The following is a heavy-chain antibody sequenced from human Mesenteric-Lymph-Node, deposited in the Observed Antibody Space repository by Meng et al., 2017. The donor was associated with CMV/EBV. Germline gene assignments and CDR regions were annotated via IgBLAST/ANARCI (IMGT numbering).Heavy chain of an antibody. CDR1: FTFSSYV. CDR2: ISGSGGST. Sequence: FTFSSYVMSWVRQAPRKGLEWVSAISGSGGSTYYADSVKGQFTISRDNSKNTLYLQMNSLRAEDTAVYYCAKDLDGGYSGYDLYFDYWGQGTLVTVSS. D-gene: IGHD5-12*01. J-gene: IGHJ4*02. V-gene: IGHV3-23*01. CDR3: AKDLDGGYSGYDLYFDY.